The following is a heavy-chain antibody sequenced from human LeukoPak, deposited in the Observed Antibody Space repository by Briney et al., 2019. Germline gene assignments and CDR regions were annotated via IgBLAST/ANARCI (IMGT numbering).Heavy chain of an antibody. D-gene: IGHD6-19*01. Sequence: TTSETLSLTCTVSGGSISSSCWSWIRQPPGKGLEWIGYIYYSGSTNYNPSFKSRVAISVDTSKNQFSLKLSSVTAADTAVYYCATWGIAVAGTFDYWGQGTLVTVSS. J-gene: IGHJ4*02. CDR1: GGSISSSC. CDR3: ATWGIAVAGTFDY. V-gene: IGHV4-59*08. CDR2: IYYSGST.